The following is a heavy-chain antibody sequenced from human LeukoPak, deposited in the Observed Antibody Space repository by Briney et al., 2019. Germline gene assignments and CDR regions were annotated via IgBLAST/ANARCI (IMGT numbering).Heavy chain of an antibody. Sequence: GGSLRLSCAASGFTFSSYWMSWVRQAPGKGLEWVANIKQDGSEKYYVDSVKGRFTISRDNAKNSLYLQMNSLRAEDTAVYYCAREVILEWVLLTAPFDYWGQGTLVTVSS. V-gene: IGHV3-7*01. D-gene: IGHD3-3*01. J-gene: IGHJ4*02. CDR3: AREVILEWVLLTAPFDY. CDR1: GFTFSSYW. CDR2: IKQDGSEK.